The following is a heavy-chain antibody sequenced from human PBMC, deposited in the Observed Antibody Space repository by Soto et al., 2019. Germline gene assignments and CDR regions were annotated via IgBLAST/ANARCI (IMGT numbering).Heavy chain of an antibody. Sequence: QVQLVQSGAEVKKPGSSVKVSCKAAGGTFSSYAISWVRQAPGQGLEWMGGIIPIFGTANYAQKFQGRVTITADETTSADYMELSSLRPEDTAVYYCARVPPSGWGYFDYWGQGTLVTVSS. CDR2: IIPIFGTA. CDR3: ARVPPSGWGYFDY. CDR1: GGTFSSYA. J-gene: IGHJ4*02. D-gene: IGHD3-10*01. V-gene: IGHV1-69*01.